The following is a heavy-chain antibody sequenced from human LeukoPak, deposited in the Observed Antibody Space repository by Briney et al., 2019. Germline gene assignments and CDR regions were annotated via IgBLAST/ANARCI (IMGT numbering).Heavy chain of an antibody. D-gene: IGHD4-11*01. CDR3: ASTLQSIFDY. V-gene: IGHV4-4*07. CDR2: IYTSGST. J-gene: IGHJ4*02. CDR1: GVSISSYY. Sequence: PSETLSLTCTVSGVSISSYYWTWIRQPAGKGLEWIGHIYTSGSTNYNPSLKSRVTMSVDTSKNQFSLKLNSVTAADTAVYYCASTLQSIFDYWGQGSLVTVSS.